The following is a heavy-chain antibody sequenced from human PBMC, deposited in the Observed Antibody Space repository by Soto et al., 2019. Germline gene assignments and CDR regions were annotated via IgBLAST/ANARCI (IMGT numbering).Heavy chain of an antibody. D-gene: IGHD5-12*01. CDR3: ARGRMDTVAYYYYYYMDV. Sequence: SETLSLTCAVDGGSFIGYYWSLIRQPPGKGLEWIGEINHSGSTNYNPSLKSRVTISVDTSKNQFSLKLSSVTAADTAVYYCARGRMDTVAYYYYYYMDVWGKGTTVTVSS. CDR1: GGSFIGYY. V-gene: IGHV4-34*01. CDR2: INHSGST. J-gene: IGHJ6*03.